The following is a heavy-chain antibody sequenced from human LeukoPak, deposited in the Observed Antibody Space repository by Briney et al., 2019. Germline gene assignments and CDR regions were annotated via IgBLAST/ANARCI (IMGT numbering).Heavy chain of an antibody. V-gene: IGHV4-59*12. CDR2: IYYSGST. CDR3: ARGNSSSWYYYYYYMDV. Sequence: SETLSLTCTVSGGSISYYYWSWIRQPPGKGLEWIGYIYYSGSTNYNPSLKSRVTISVDTSKNQFSLKLTSVTAADTAVYYCARGNSSSWYYYYYYMDVWGKGTTVTVSS. J-gene: IGHJ6*03. D-gene: IGHD6-13*01. CDR1: GGSISYYY.